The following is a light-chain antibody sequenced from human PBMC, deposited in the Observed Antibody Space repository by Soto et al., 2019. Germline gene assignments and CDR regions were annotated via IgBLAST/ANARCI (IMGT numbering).Light chain of an antibody. J-gene: IGKJ1*01. CDR1: QSVSSN. Sequence: EIVMTQSPATLSVSPGERATLSCRASQSVSSNLAWYQQKPGQAPRLLIYGASTRATGIPARFSGSGSGREFTLTISSLQSEDFAVYYCQQYNNWPERTFGQGTKVEIK. CDR3: QQYNNWPERT. CDR2: GAS. V-gene: IGKV3-15*01.